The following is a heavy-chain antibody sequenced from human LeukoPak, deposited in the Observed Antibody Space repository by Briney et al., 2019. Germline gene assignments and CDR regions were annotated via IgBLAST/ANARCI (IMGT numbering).Heavy chain of an antibody. D-gene: IGHD3-10*01. CDR2: IYTSGST. J-gene: IGHJ3*02. V-gene: IGHV4-61*02. CDR3: ARWFTMVRNDAFDI. Sequence: SETLSLTCTVSGGSISSGSYYWSWIRQPAGKGLEWIGRIYTSGSTNYNPSLKSRVTISVDTSKNQFSLKLSSVTAADTAVYYCARWFTMVRNDAFDIWGQGTMVTVSS. CDR1: GGSISSGSYY.